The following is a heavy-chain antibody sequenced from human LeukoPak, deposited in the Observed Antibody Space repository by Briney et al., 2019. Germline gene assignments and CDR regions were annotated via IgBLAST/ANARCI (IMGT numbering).Heavy chain of an antibody. Sequence: GGSLRLPCAASGLAFSAYKMHWVRQAPRKGLVWVSRISTDGYTTDYADFVQGRFTASRDNTKNTWSLEMNSLRAEDTAVYYCAKSATMNMFGGAIARYYFDYWGQGALVTVSS. CDR3: AKSATMNMFGGAIARYYFDY. CDR1: GLAFSAYK. V-gene: IGHV3-74*01. J-gene: IGHJ4*02. CDR2: ISTDGYTT. D-gene: IGHD3-16*02.